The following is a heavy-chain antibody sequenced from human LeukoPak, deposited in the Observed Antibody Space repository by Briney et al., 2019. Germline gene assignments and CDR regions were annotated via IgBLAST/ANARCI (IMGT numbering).Heavy chain of an antibody. V-gene: IGHV4-34*01. Sequence: SETLSLTCAVCGWSFNYYYWNWIRQPPGKGLEWIGEINARGDTNFNSSLTSRVTISLYTYKTQFSLSLIAVTAADTAGSSSARDDYGVFDAFDVWGTGTVVTVSS. CDR2: INARGDT. CDR3: ARDDYGVFDAFDV. CDR1: GWSFNYYY. J-gene: IGHJ3*01. D-gene: IGHD4/OR15-4a*01.